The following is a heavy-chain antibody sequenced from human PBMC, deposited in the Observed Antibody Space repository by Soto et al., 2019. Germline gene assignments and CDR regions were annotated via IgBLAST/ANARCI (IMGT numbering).Heavy chain of an antibody. Sequence: GGSLRLSCAASGFTFSSYAMSWVRQAPGKGLEWVSTISDSGGSTYYADSVMGRFTISRDNSKNTLYLQMNSLLAEDTAVYYCAKPVFVPTAMVSTFDLWGQGKMVTVSS. J-gene: IGHJ3*01. D-gene: IGHD2-2*01. CDR1: GFTFSSYA. V-gene: IGHV3-23*01. CDR2: ISDSGGST. CDR3: AKPVFVPTAMVSTFDL.